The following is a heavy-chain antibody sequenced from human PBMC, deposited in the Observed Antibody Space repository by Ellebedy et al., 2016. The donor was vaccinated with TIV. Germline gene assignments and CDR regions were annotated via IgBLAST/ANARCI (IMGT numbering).Heavy chain of an antibody. CDR3: ARYIVATTNWFDP. CDR1: GFTFSSYT. CDR2: ITSSSIYI. V-gene: IGHV3-21*01. J-gene: IGHJ5*02. D-gene: IGHD5-12*01. Sequence: GGSLRLSXAASGFTFSSYTMNWVRQAPGKGLEWVSSITSSSIYIYYADSVKGRFTISRDNAKNSLYLQLNSLRAEDTAVYYCARYIVATTNWFDPWGQGTLVTVSA.